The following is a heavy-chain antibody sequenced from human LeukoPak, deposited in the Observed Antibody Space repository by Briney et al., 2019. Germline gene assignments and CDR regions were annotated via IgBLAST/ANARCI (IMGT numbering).Heavy chain of an antibody. Sequence: ASVKVSCKASGYTFTSYYIHWVRQAPGQGLEWMGIISPSGGSTSYAQKFQGRVTMTRDMSTSTVYMELSSLRSEDTAVYYCARDSPVTGPQNFDYWGQGTLVTVSS. J-gene: IGHJ4*02. CDR1: GYTFTSYY. CDR2: ISPSGGST. V-gene: IGHV1-46*01. D-gene: IGHD6-19*01. CDR3: ARDSPVTGPQNFDY.